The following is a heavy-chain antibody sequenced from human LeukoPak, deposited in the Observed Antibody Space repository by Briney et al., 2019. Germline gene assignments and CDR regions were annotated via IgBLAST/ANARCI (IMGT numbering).Heavy chain of an antibody. J-gene: IGHJ4*02. V-gene: IGHV3-23*01. CDR3: AKSRSWRKFDS. CDR1: GFTFNNFA. D-gene: IGHD1-14*01. CDR2: ISSNTLSI. Sequence: GGSLRLSCAASGFTFNNFALTWVRQAPGKGLEWVSTISSNTLSIFYADSVKGRFTVSRDNSNNTVFLHMNSLSVEDTAVYFCAKSRSWRKFDSWGQGSLVIVSS.